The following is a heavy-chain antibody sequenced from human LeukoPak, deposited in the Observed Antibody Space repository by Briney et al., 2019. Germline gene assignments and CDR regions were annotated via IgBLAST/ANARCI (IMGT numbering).Heavy chain of an antibody. CDR3: ARQRFLEWYFDY. CDR2: IYYSGST. J-gene: IGHJ4*02. D-gene: IGHD3-3*01. CDR1: GGSISSYY. Sequence: PSETLSLTCTVSGGSISSYYWGWIRQSPGKGLEWIGYIYYSGSTNYNPSLKSRVTISVDTSKNQFSLKLSSVTAADTAVYYCARQRFLEWYFDYWGQGTLVTVSS. V-gene: IGHV4-59*08.